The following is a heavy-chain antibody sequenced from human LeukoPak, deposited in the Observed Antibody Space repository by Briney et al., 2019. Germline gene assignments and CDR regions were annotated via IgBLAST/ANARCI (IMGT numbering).Heavy chain of an antibody. CDR1: GYTFTSYG. CDR2: ISAYNGNT. D-gene: IGHD3-22*01. CDR3: ARDSSVYYDSSGYYY. J-gene: IGHJ4*02. V-gene: IGHV1-18*01. Sequence: GASVKVSCKASGYTFTSYGISWVRQAPGQGLEWMGLISAYNGNTNYAQKLQGRVTMTTDTSTSTAYMELRSLRSDDTAVYYCARDSSVYYDSSGYYYWGQGTLVTVSS.